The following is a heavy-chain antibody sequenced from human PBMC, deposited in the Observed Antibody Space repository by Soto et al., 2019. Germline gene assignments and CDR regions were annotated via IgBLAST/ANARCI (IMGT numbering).Heavy chain of an antibody. CDR3: ANDRTPVDYQYGMDL. J-gene: IGHJ6*04. D-gene: IGHD2-15*01. CDR2: ISGGGGST. CDR1: GFTFRRYA. V-gene: IGHV3-23*01. Sequence: EVQLLEPGGGLVQPGGSLRLSCAASGFTFRRYAMTWVRQAPGKGLAWVSGISGGGGSTYYAASVKGRFTIYRENSKHTLVLQMDSLRAEDTAVYYCANDRTPVDYQYGMDLWGEGTTVPVSS.